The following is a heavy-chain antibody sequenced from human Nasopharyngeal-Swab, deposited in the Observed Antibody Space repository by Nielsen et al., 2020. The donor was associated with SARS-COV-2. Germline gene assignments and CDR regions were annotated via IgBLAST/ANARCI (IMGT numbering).Heavy chain of an antibody. CDR3: ASETDGFDY. V-gene: IGHV4-59*01. CDR1: GGSISSYY. J-gene: IGHJ4*02. Sequence: SETLSLTCTGSGGSISSYYWSWIRQPPGKGLEWIGYIYYSGSTNYNPSLKSRVTISVDTSKNQFPLKLSSVTDADTAVYYCASETDGFDYWGQGTLVTVSS. CDR2: IYYSGST.